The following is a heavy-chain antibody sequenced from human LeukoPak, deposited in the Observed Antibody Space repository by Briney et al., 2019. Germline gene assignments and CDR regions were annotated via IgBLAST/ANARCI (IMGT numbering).Heavy chain of an antibody. V-gene: IGHV4-4*07. Sequence: PSETLSLTCTVSGGSISSYYWSWIRQPAGKGLEWIGRIYTSGSTNYNPSLKSRVTMSVDTSKNQFSLKLSSVTAADTAVYYCARDRRYYYDSSGYYGAYYYGMDVWGQGTTVTASS. CDR2: IYTSGST. D-gene: IGHD3-22*01. CDR3: ARDRRYYYDSSGYYGAYYYGMDV. J-gene: IGHJ6*02. CDR1: GGSISSYY.